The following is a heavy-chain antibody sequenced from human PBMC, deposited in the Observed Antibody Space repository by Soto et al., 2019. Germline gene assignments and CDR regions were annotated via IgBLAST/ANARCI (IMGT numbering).Heavy chain of an antibody. J-gene: IGHJ4*02. CDR1: GGSICSSNC. CDR3: ACWCEIAAAGSDD. D-gene: IGHD6-13*01. V-gene: IGHV4-4*02. Sequence: QMQESAPGLVNTSGTLALPCTVSGGSICSSNCWSWVRQPPWDGLEWIGEISPSGSTNYNPSLKSRASISVGLCRSQFFLKLNPVTAAHTAVYYCACWCEIAAAGSDDRGQGTLVTVSS. CDR2: ISPSGST.